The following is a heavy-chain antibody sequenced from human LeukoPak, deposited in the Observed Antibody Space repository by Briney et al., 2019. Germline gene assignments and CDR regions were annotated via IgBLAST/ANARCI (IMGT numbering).Heavy chain of an antibody. J-gene: IGHJ4*02. D-gene: IGHD2-15*01. CDR1: GYTFTGYY. V-gene: IGHV1-2*02. CDR2: INPNSGGT. CDR3: ARDPGRAATYYFDY. Sequence: ASVKVSCKASGYTFTGYYMHWVRQAPGQGLEWMGWINPNSGGTNYAQKFQGRVTMTRDTSISTAYMELSRLRSGDTAVYYYARDPGRAATYYFDYWGQGTLVTVSS.